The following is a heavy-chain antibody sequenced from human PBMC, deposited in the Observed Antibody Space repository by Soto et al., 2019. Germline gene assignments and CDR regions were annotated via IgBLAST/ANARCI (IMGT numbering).Heavy chain of an antibody. V-gene: IGHV4-59*01. CDR1: GGSISSYY. Sequence: QVQLQESGPGLVKPSETLSLTCTISGGSISSYYWSWIRQPPGKGLEWIGYIYDSGSTNYNPSLKSRVTTPLDTSTNQFSLKLTSVTAADTAVYYCAAPPRYWGQGTLVTVSS. CDR3: AAPPRY. J-gene: IGHJ4*02. D-gene: IGHD6-6*01. CDR2: IYDSGST.